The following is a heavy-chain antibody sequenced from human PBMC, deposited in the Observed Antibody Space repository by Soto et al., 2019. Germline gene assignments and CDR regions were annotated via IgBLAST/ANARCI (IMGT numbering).Heavy chain of an antibody. CDR2: INHSGST. J-gene: IGHJ4*02. CDR3: ARALSSAAGLYFDF. CDR1: GGSFSGYY. V-gene: IGHV4-34*01. Sequence: SSETLSLTCAVYGGSFSGYYWSWIRQPPGKGLEWIGEINHSGSTNYNPSLKSRVTMSIDTSNNQFSLKLSSLTAADTAVYYCARALSSAAGLYFDFWGQGALVTVSS. D-gene: IGHD6-13*01.